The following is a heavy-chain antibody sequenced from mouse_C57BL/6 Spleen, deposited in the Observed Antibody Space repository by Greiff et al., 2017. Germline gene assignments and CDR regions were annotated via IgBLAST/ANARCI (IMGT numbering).Heavy chain of an antibody. D-gene: IGHD2-3*01. J-gene: IGHJ2*01. Sequence: EVQVVESGGGLVKPGGSLKLSCAASGFTFSDYGMHWVRQAPEKGLEWVAYISSGSSTIYYADTVKGRFTISRDNAKKTLFLQMTSLRSKDTAMYYCARLDGYYHYFDYWGQGTTLTVSS. CDR1: GFTFSDYG. CDR3: ARLDGYYHYFDY. V-gene: IGHV5-17*01. CDR2: ISSGSSTI.